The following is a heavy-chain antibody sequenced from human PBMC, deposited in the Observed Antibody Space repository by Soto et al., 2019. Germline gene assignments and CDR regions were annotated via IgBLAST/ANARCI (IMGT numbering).Heavy chain of an antibody. V-gene: IGHV3-23*01. CDR2: ISSSGDST. Sequence: EVLLLESGGGLVQPGGSLRLSCAGAGFTVSGYAMSWVRQAPGTGLEWVYTISSSGDSTYYADSVKGRFTISRDNSKNTLHLQMNSLIAEDTAVYYCAKDQSTCGGDFYDGCFDTWGQGTLVTVSS. CDR1: GFTVSGYA. J-gene: IGHJ5*02. D-gene: IGHD2-21*02. CDR3: AKDQSTCGGDFYDGCFDT.